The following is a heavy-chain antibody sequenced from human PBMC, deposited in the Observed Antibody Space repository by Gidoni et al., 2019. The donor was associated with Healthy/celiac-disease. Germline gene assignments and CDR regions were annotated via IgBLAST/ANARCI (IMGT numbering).Heavy chain of an antibody. CDR3: ARQGYCSSTSCEYWFDP. CDR2: IYYSGGT. D-gene: IGHD2-2*01. V-gene: IGHV4-39*01. CDR1: AGSISSSSYY. Sequence: QLQLQASCPGRVKPSETMSLTCTVSAGSISSSSYYWGWIRQPPGKRLEWIGSIYYSGGTYYNPSLKSRVTISVDTSKNQFSLKLSSVTAADTAVYYCARQGYCSSTSCEYWFDPWGQGTLVTVSS. J-gene: IGHJ5*02.